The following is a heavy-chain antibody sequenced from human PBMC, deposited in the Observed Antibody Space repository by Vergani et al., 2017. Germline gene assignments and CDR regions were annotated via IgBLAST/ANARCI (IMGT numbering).Heavy chain of an antibody. V-gene: IGHV3-66*01. J-gene: IGHJ4*02. D-gene: IGHD3-10*01. CDR3: ARDRKPSRYYYGSGSYYDY. CDR1: GFTFSSYE. Sequence: EVQLVESGGGLVQPGGSLRLSCAASGFTFSSYEMNWVRQAPGKGLEWVSVIYSGGSTYYADSVKGRFTISRDNSKNTLYLQMNSLRAEDTAVYYCARDRKPSRYYYGSGSYYDYWGQGTLVTVSS. CDR2: IYSGGST.